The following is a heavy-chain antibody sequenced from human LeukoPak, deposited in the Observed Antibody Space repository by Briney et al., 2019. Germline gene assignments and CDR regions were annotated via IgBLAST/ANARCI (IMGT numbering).Heavy chain of an antibody. D-gene: IGHD3-16*01. CDR3: AKTQSYALNF. CDR2: IYAGGNT. Sequence: PGGSLRLSCAASGFTVSGSYMSWVRQAPGKGLEWVSIIYAGGNTYYADSVKGRFTFSRDISKNTVDLQMNSLRAEDTAVYYCAKTQSYALNFWGQGTLVTVSS. CDR1: GFTVSGSY. J-gene: IGHJ4*02. V-gene: IGHV3-53*01.